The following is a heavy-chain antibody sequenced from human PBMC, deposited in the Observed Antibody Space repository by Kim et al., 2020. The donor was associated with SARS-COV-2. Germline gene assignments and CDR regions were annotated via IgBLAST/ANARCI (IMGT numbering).Heavy chain of an antibody. D-gene: IGHD3-22*01. CDR3: ATTSYYYDSSVYWGFDY. J-gene: IGHJ4*02. V-gene: IGHV3-30*03. CDR1: GFTFSSYG. CDR2: ISYDGSNK. Sequence: GGSLRLSCAASGFTFSSYGMHWVRQAPGKGLEWVAVISYDGSNKYYADSVKGRFTISRDNSKNTLYLQMNSLRAEDTAVYYCATTSYYYDSSVYWGFDYWGQGTLVTVSS.